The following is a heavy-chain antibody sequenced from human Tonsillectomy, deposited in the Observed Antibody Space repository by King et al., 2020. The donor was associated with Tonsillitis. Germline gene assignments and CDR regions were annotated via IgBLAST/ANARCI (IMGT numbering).Heavy chain of an antibody. V-gene: IGHV3-15*01. CDR3: TTGGLY. Sequence: VQLVESGGGLLKPGGTLRLSCAASGFTFSNAWMSWVRQAPGKGLEWIGHIKRKTDGGTTDYAAPVKGRFTISRDDSKNTLYLQMNSLKTEDTAMYYCTTGGLYWGQETLVTVSS. J-gene: IGHJ4*01. CDR1: GFTFSNAW. CDR2: IKRKTDGGTT. D-gene: IGHD1-26*01.